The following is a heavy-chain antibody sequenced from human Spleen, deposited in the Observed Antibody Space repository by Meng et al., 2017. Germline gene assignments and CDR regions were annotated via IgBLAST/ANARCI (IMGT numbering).Heavy chain of an antibody. V-gene: IGHV1-18*01. CDR2: ISGFKGNT. D-gene: IGHD3-16*01. J-gene: IGHJ5*02. CDR1: GYTFTNYA. Sequence: QVQLVQSGSELKKPGASVKVSCKASGYTFTNYAMNWVRQAPGQGLEWMGRISGFKGNTNYAQKFQDRVTMTTDTSTTTAYMELMSLTSDDTAVYYCARGGPLSWLDPWGQGTLVTVSS. CDR3: ARGGPLSWLDP.